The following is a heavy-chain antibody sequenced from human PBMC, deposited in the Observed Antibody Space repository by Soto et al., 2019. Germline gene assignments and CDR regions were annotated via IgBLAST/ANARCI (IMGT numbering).Heavy chain of an antibody. Sequence: LETLSLTCTVSGGSISNFYWSWIRQPPGKGLEWIGYIYYSGTTSYNPSLNSRVTISVDTSKNQFSLKLNSVTAADTAVYYCARESYYGSGATVVGYWGLGTLVTVSS. CDR2: IYYSGTT. CDR1: GGSISNFY. D-gene: IGHD3-10*01. V-gene: IGHV4-59*01. J-gene: IGHJ4*02. CDR3: ARESYYGSGATVVGY.